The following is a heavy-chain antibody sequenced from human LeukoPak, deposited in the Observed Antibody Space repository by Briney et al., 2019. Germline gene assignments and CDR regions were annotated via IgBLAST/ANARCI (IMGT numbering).Heavy chain of an antibody. J-gene: IGHJ4*02. CDR2: LRSSGRS. Sequence: SETLFLACTVSGGSIRADYYTWIRQPPGKGLEWVGHLRSSGRSDYNPSLKSRVTISRDASKKQFSLNLNSVTAADTAVYYCARHADTRPAATLGFDYWGQGTLVTVSS. D-gene: IGHD2-2*01. V-gene: IGHV4-59*08. CDR3: ARHADTRPAATLGFDY. CDR1: GGSIRADY.